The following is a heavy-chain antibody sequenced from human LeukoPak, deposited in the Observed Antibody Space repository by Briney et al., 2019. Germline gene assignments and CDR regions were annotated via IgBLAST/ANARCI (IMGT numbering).Heavy chain of an antibody. CDR3: ARSQAVAAFDY. V-gene: IGHV4-30-2*01. CDR2: IYHSGST. J-gene: IGHJ4*02. Sequence: SQTLSLTCAVSGGSISSGGYSWSWIRQPPGKGLEWIGYIYHSGSTYYNPSLKSRVTISVDTSKNQFSLKLSSVTAADTAVYYCARSQAVAAFDYWGQGTLVTVS. D-gene: IGHD2-15*01. CDR1: GGSISSGGYS.